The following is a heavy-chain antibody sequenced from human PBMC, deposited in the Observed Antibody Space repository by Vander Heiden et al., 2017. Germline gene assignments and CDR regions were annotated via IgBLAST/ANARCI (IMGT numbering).Heavy chain of an antibody. Sequence: EVQLLESGGGLVQPGGPLRLSCAASGFTFSSFAMSWVRQAPGKGLGCVSAVRSSDDREYHADSVKGRFAISRDNSWNTLYLQVNSLRAEDTAVYYCAKSLRGGVGVFDIWGQGTVVTVSS. J-gene: IGHJ3*02. CDR3: AKSLRGGVGVFDI. D-gene: IGHD2-21*01. V-gene: IGHV3-23*01. CDR1: GFTFSSFA. CDR2: VRSSDDRE.